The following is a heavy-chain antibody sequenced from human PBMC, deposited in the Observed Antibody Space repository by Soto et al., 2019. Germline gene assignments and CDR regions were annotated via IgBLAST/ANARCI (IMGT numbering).Heavy chain of an antibody. CDR1: GPFTFSSFG. V-gene: IGHV3-30-3*01. CDR2: ISHDGSTA. CDR3: ARAGWGKAFDH. J-gene: IGHJ4*02. D-gene: IGHD7-27*01. Sequence: QVRLLESGGGVVQPGTSLRLSCAASGPFTFSSFGLHWARLPPGKGLEWVAFISHDGSTANYADSVKGRFTISRDNSQNILFLQLDSLSIEDSAMYYCARAGWGKAFDHWGQGTQVTVSS.